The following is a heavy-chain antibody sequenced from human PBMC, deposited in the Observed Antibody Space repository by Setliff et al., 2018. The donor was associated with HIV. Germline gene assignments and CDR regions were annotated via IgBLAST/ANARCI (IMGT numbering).Heavy chain of an antibody. CDR3: ARESQQYYDILTGFNYYHGMDV. CDR1: GGSISGYY. Sequence: SETLSLTCNVSGGSISGYYWSWVRQPPGKGLEWIGYIYYSGSTNYNPSLRSRVTISVDTSKNQVSLRLTSVTSADTALYYCARESQQYYDILTGFNYYHGMDVWGRGITVTVSS. V-gene: IGHV4-59*01. CDR2: IYYSGST. J-gene: IGHJ6*02. D-gene: IGHD3-9*01.